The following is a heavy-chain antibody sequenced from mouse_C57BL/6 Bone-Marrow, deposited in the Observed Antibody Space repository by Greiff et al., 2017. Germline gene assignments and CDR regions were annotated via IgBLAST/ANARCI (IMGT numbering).Heavy chain of an antibody. CDR1: GFTFSSYG. Sequence: EVMLVESGGGLVKPGGSLKLSCAASGFTFSSYGMSWVRQTPDKRLEWVATISSGGSYTYYPDNVKGRFTISRDNAKNNLYLQMSSLKSEEQAMYYCGRRRLAWLAFWGQGTLVTGSA. J-gene: IGHJ3*01. CDR2: ISSGGSYT. CDR3: GRRRLAWLAF. V-gene: IGHV5-6*03.